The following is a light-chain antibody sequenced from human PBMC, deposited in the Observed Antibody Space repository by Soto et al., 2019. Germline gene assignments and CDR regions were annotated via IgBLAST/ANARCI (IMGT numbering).Light chain of an antibody. V-gene: IGKV1-5*01. J-gene: IGKJ1*01. CDR2: NAA. Sequence: DIQMTQSPSTLSASVGDRVTITCRASQNINIWLAWYQQKPGKAPKLLIYNAAYLESGVPSRFSGSGSGTEFTLPLSSLQPDDFAIYYCQQYNGDSRGFGQGTKVEL. CDR3: QQYNGDSRG. CDR1: QNINIW.